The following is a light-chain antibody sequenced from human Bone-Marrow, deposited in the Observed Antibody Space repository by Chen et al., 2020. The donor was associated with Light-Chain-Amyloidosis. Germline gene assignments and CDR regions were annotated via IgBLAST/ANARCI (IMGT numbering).Light chain of an antibody. CDR1: QTISSNY. V-gene: IGKV3-20*01. J-gene: IGKJ4*01. CDR3: QQYSTSPLT. CDR2: GSS. Sequence: EIVLTQSPGTLSLSPGEGANLSCRASQTISSNYLTWYQQKFGQAPRLLIYGSSSRATGIPDRFTGSVSGTDFTLTINRLEPENFAMCYCQQYSTSPLTFGGGTKVEIK.